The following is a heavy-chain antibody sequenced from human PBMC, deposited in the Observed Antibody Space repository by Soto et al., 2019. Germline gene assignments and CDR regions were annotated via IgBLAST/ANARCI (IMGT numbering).Heavy chain of an antibody. Sequence: ASVKVSCKASGGTLSSYAFNWVRQAPGQRLEWMGWINAGNGNTKYSQKFQGRVTITRDTSASTAYMELSSLRSEDTAVYYCARGAAMASAFCYWGQGTLVTVS. D-gene: IGHD5-18*01. CDR1: GGTLSSYA. V-gene: IGHV1-3*01. CDR2: INAGNGNT. J-gene: IGHJ4*02. CDR3: ARGAAMASAFCY.